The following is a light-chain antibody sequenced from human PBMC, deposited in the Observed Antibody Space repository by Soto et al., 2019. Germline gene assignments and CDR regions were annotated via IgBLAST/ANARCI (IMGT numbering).Light chain of an antibody. CDR1: QSISHY. CDR2: DAS. V-gene: IGKV3-11*01. Sequence: EIVLTQSPATLSLSRGERATLSCRASQSISHYLAWYQQKPGQAPRLLIYDASNRATGIPVRFSGSGSGTDFTLTISSLEPEDFAVYYCQQRSNWPTITFGQGTRLEIK. J-gene: IGKJ5*01. CDR3: QQRSNWPTIT.